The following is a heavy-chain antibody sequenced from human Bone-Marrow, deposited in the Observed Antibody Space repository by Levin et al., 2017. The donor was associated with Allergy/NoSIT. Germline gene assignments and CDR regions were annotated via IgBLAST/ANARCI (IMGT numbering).Heavy chain of an antibody. D-gene: IGHD5-24*01. Sequence: ASVKVSCAASGFTFSSYAMSWVRQAPGKGLEWVSAISGSGGSTYYADSVKGRFTISRDNSKNTLYLQMNSLRAEDTAVYYCAKDRGGKMATTTDYWGQGTLVTVSS. J-gene: IGHJ4*02. CDR1: GFTFSSYA. V-gene: IGHV3-23*01. CDR3: AKDRGGKMATTTDY. CDR2: ISGSGGST.